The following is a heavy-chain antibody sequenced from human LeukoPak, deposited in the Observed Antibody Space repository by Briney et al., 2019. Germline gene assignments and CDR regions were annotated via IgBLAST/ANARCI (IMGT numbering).Heavy chain of an antibody. V-gene: IGHV3-23*01. D-gene: IGHD2-21*01. CDR1: GFTFSRFA. CDR2: ISNIGDT. Sequence: GGSLRLSCAASGFTFSRFAMGWVRQTPGKGLEWVSTISNIGDTYFADSVKGPFTISRDNSKDTLYLQMSSLRAEDTAVYYCAKYFGFCGVTGCPAGWCMDVWGTGTTVTVSS. CDR3: AKYFGFCGVTGCPAGWCMDV. J-gene: IGHJ6*03.